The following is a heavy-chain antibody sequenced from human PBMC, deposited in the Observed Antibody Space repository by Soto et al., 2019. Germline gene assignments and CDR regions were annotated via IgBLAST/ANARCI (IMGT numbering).Heavy chain of an antibody. V-gene: IGHV3-21*01. CDR2: ISSSSSYI. Sequence: EVQLVESGGGLVKPGGSLRLSCAASGFTFSSYSMNWVRQAPGKGLEWVSSISSSSSYIYYADSVKGRFTISRDNAKNSLYLQMNSLRAEDTAVYYCAGSHGRFLEWSPIRNFDYWGQGTLVTVSS. CDR1: GFTFSSYS. CDR3: AGSHGRFLEWSPIRNFDY. J-gene: IGHJ4*02. D-gene: IGHD3-3*01.